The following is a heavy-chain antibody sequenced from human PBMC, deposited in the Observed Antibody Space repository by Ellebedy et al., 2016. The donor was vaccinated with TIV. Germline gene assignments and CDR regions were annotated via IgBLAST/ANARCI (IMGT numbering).Heavy chain of an antibody. V-gene: IGHV3-30*18. CDR3: AKDMDYYYYGMDV. CDR1: GFTFSSYG. D-gene: IGHD2-2*03. CDR2: ISYDGSNK. Sequence: GESLKISXAASGFTFSSYGMHWVRQAPGKGLEWVAVISYDGSNKYYADSVKGRFTISRDNSKNTLYLQMNSLRAEDTALYYCAKDMDYYYYGMDVWGQGTTVTVSS. J-gene: IGHJ6*02.